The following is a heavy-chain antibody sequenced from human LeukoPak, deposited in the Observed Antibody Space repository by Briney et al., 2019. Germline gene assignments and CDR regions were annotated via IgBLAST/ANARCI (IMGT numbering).Heavy chain of an antibody. V-gene: IGHV3-30*18. J-gene: IGHJ6*02. Sequence: GRSLRLPCAASGFTFSSYGMHWVRQAPGKGLEWVAVISYDGSNKYYADSVKGRFTISRDNSKNTLYLQMNSLRAEDTAVYYCAKDLRYCSSTSCYGWASDYYYYYYGMDVWGQGTTVTVSS. CDR2: ISYDGSNK. D-gene: IGHD2-2*01. CDR3: AKDLRYCSSTSCYGWASDYYYYYYGMDV. CDR1: GFTFSSYG.